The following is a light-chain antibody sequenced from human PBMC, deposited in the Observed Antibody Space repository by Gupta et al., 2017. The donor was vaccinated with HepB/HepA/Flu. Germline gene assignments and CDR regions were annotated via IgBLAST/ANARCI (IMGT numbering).Light chain of an antibody. J-gene: IGKJ4*01. CDR3: QQRSNWPPLT. CDR2: DAS. V-gene: IGKV3-11*01. CDR1: QSVSSY. Sequence: DIVLPQSPATLSLSPGERATLSCRASQSVSSYLAWYQQTPGQAPRLLIDDASNRATGIPARFSGSGSGTDFTLTISSLEPEDFAVYYGQQRSNWPPLTFGGGTKVEIK.